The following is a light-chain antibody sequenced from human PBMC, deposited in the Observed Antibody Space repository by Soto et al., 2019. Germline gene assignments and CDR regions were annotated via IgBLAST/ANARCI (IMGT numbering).Light chain of an antibody. Sequence: GDRVTITCRASQSISSWLAWYQQKPGKAPKLLIYDASSLESGVPSRFSGSGSGTEFTLTISSLQPDDFATYYCQQYNSYWTFGQGTKVYIK. CDR1: QSISSW. CDR2: DAS. V-gene: IGKV1-5*01. J-gene: IGKJ1*01. CDR3: QQYNSYWT.